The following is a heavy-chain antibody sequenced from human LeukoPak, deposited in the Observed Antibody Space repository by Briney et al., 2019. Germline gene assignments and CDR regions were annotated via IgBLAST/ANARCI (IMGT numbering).Heavy chain of an antibody. CDR1: GGSISSSSYY. D-gene: IGHD3-9*01. Sequence: SETLSLTCTVSGGSISSSSYYLGWIRQPPGKGLEWIGSIYYSGSTYYNPSLKSRVTISVDTSKNQFSLKLSSVTAADTAVYYCARQDRGYDILTGYYGGGVDYWGQGTLVTVSS. J-gene: IGHJ4*02. CDR2: IYYSGST. CDR3: ARQDRGYDILTGYYGGGVDY. V-gene: IGHV4-39*01.